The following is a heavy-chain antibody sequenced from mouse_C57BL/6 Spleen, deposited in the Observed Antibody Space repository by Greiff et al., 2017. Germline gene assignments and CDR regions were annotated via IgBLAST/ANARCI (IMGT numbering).Heavy chain of an antibody. D-gene: IGHD2-1*01. CDR1: GFTFTNYY. V-gene: IGHV7-3*01. CDR3: ERYMGNEGDFDV. J-gene: IGHJ1*03. CDR2: IRNKANGYTT. Sequence: EVKLVESGGGLVQPGGSLSLSCAASGFTFTNYYMSWVRQPPGTALEWLGFIRNKANGYTTAYSASVKGRFTISRDNSQSILYLQLNGRRDEDSDTDDCERYMGNEGDFDVWGTGTTVTVSS.